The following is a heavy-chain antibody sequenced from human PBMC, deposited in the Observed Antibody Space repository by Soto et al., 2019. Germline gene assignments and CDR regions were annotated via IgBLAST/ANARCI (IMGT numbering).Heavy chain of an antibody. J-gene: IGHJ5*02. V-gene: IGHV1-69*12. CDR3: ARPTRFYYDSSGQSAWFDP. CDR2: IIPIFGTA. D-gene: IGHD3-22*01. Sequence: QVQLVQSGAEVKKPGSSVKVSCKASGGTFSSYAISWVRQAPGQGLEWMGGIIPIFGTANYAQKFQGRVTITAEDSTTPEYREPSSLRAEDTAVYYCARPTRFYYDSSGQSAWFDPWGQGTLVTVSS. CDR1: GGTFSSYA.